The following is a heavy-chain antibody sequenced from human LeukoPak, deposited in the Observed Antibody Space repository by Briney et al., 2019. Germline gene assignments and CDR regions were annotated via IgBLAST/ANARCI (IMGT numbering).Heavy chain of an antibody. CDR1: GGSFSGYY. Sequence: SETLSLTCAVYGGSFSGYYWSWIRQPPGKGLEWIGEINHSGSTNYNPSLKSRVTISVDTSKNQFSLKLSSVTAADTAVYYCARGGPDYDFWSGKHNWFDPWGQGTLVTVSS. J-gene: IGHJ5*02. V-gene: IGHV4-34*01. CDR3: ARGGPDYDFWSGKHNWFDP. CDR2: INHSGST. D-gene: IGHD3-3*01.